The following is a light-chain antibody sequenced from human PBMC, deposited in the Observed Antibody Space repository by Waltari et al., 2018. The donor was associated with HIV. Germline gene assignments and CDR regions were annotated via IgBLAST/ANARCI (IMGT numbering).Light chain of an antibody. Sequence: QPALTQPPSASGPPGPSVPTSCTRTSSDVGGYHYVPWYQQHPGKAPKLMIYEVTKRPSGVPDRFSGSKSGNTASLTVSGLQAEDEADYYCSSYAGSNSYVFGTGTKVTVL. V-gene: IGLV2-8*01. J-gene: IGLJ1*01. CDR3: SSYAGSNSYV. CDR1: SSDVGGYHY. CDR2: EVT.